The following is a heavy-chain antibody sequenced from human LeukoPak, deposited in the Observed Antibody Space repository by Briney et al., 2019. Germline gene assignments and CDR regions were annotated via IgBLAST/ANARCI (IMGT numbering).Heavy chain of an antibody. D-gene: IGHD3-10*01. CDR1: GGSISSSSYY. CDR3: ARGSVLLWFGFDY. V-gene: IGHV4-39*01. Sequence: SETLSLTCTVSGGSISSSSYYWGWIRQPPGKGLEWIGSIYYSGSTYYNLSLKSRVTISVDTSKNQFSLKLSSVTAADTAVYYCARGSVLLWFGFDYWGQGTLVTVSS. J-gene: IGHJ4*02. CDR2: IYYSGST.